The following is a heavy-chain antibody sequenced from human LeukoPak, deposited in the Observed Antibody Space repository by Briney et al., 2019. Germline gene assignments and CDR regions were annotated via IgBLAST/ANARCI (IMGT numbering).Heavy chain of an antibody. CDR1: GDSVSSNSAA. CDR2: TYYRSKWYN. D-gene: IGHD4-17*01. Sequence: SQTLSLTCAISGDSVSSNSAAWNWIRQSPSRGLEWLGRTYYRSKWYNDYAVSVKSRITINPDTSKNQFSLQLNSVTPEDTAVYYCARDAGDYGDYVVIFDYWGQGTLVTVSS. CDR3: ARDAGDYGDYVVIFDY. V-gene: IGHV6-1*01. J-gene: IGHJ4*02.